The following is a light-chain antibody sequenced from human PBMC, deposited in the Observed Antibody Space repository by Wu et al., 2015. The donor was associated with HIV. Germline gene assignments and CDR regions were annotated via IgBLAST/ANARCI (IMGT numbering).Light chain of an antibody. V-gene: IGKV3-11*01. J-gene: IGKJ1*01. CDR3: QQRSSWPWT. Sequence: EIVMTQSPATLSVSPGDTATLSCRASESISNKLVWYQQRPGQPPRLLIYGASTRATGIPARFSGSGSGTDFTLTINSLEPEDFAVYYCQQRSSWPWTFGQGTKVEIK. CDR1: ESISNK. CDR2: GAS.